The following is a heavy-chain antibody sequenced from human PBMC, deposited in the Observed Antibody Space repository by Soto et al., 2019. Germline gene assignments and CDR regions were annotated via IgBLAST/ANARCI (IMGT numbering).Heavy chain of an antibody. CDR1: GFTIRDYY. J-gene: IGHJ6*01. V-gene: IGHV3-11*05. CDR3: AREYYYDMDV. CDR2: IDSRTEYT. Sequence: QVQLEESGGGLVRPGGSLRLSCEASGFTIRDYYMTWFRQAPGKGLEWLSYIDSRTEYTNYADSVKRRFTISRDNANNSLYLQMNSLRDDDTAVYHCAREYYYDMDVWGQGTMVTVSS.